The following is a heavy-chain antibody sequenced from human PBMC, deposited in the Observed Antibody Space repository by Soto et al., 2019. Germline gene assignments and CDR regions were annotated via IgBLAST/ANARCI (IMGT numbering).Heavy chain of an antibody. D-gene: IGHD3-16*02. Sequence: QLQLQESGPGLVKPSETLSLTCTVSGGSISSSSYYWGWIRQPPGKGLEWIGSIYYSGSTYYNPSLKSRVTISVDTSKNQFCLKLSSVTAADTAVYYCARHLNDYVWGSYRYGPYNWFDPWGQGTLVTVSS. J-gene: IGHJ5*02. V-gene: IGHV4-39*01. CDR3: ARHLNDYVWGSYRYGPYNWFDP. CDR1: GGSISSSSYY. CDR2: IYYSGST.